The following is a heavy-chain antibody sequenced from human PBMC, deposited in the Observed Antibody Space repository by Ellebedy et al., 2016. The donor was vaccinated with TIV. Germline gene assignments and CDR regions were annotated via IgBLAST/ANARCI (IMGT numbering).Heavy chain of an antibody. J-gene: IGHJ4*02. CDR2: IKQDGSER. V-gene: IGHV3-7*03. D-gene: IGHD2-15*01. CDR3: ARDRGGGSCTD. CDR1: GFTFSSYW. Sequence: GGSLRLSXAASGFTFSSYWMSWVRQAPGKGLEWVANIKQDGSERYYVDSVKGRFTISRDNAKNSLYLQMNSLRAEDTAVYYCARDRGGGSCTDWGQGTLVTVSS.